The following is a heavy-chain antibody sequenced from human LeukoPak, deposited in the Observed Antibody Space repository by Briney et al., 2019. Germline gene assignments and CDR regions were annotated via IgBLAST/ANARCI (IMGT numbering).Heavy chain of an antibody. Sequence: GASVKVSCKASGYTFTSYYMHWVRQAPGQGLEWMGIINPSGGSTSYVQKFQGRVTMTRGTSTSTVYMELSSLRSEDTAVYYCARVDIAVAGTYGMDVWGQGTTVTVSS. CDR2: INPSGGST. J-gene: IGHJ6*02. CDR1: GYTFTSYY. D-gene: IGHD6-19*01. V-gene: IGHV1-46*01. CDR3: ARVDIAVAGTYGMDV.